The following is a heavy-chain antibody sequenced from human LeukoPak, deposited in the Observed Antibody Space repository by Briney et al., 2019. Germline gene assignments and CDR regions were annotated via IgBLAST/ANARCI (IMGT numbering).Heavy chain of an antibody. V-gene: IGHV3-7*01. CDR3: ARESSGYYSTGY. CDR1: GFTLSSYW. CDR2: IKPDGSEK. Sequence: SGGSLRLSCAASGFTLSSYWMSWVRQAPGKGLEWVANIKPDGSEKYYVDSVKGRFTISRDNAKNSLDLQMNSLRAEDTAVYYCARESSGYYSTGYWGQGTLVTVSS. D-gene: IGHD3-22*01. J-gene: IGHJ4*02.